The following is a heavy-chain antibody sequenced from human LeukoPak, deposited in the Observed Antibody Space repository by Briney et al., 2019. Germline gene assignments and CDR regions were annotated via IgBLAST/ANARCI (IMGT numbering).Heavy chain of an antibody. V-gene: IGHV1-18*01. D-gene: IGHD6-13*01. CDR2: ISGYNGNT. CDR1: GYTFTSYG. CDR3: ARDLTEAGILKVDP. Sequence: ASVKVSCKASGYTFTSYGISWVRQAPGQGLEWMGWISGYNGNTNYAQKLQGRVTMTTDTSTSTAYMELRSLRSDDTAVYYCARDLTEAGILKVDPWGQGTLVTVSS. J-gene: IGHJ5*02.